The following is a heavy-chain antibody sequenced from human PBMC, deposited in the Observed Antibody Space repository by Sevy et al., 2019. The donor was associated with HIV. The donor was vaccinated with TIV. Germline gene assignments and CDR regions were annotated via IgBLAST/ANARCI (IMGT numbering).Heavy chain of an antibody. CDR2: ISSNGGST. D-gene: IGHD5-12*01. CDR1: GFTFSSYA. J-gene: IGHJ4*02. V-gene: IGHV3-64D*06. CDR3: VKVGRGYSGYDTRVFDY. Sequence: GGSLRLSCSASGFTFSSYAVHWVRQAPGKGLEYVSAISSNGGSTYYADSVKGRFTISRDNSKNTLYLQMSSLRAEDTAVYYCVKVGRGYSGYDTRVFDYWGQGTLVTVSS.